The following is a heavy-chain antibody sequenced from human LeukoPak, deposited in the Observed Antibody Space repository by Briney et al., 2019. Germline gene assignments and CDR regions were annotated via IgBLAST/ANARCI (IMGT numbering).Heavy chain of an antibody. V-gene: IGHV3-23*01. CDR1: GFTVSSNS. Sequence: GGSLRLSCTVSGFTVSSNSMSWVRQAPGKGLEWVSAISGSGGSTYYADSVKGRFTISRDNSKNTLYLQMNSLRAEDTAVYYCAKLRVSATSDYFDYWGQGTLVTVSS. CDR2: ISGSGGST. J-gene: IGHJ4*02. CDR3: AKLRVSATSDYFDY. D-gene: IGHD5-12*01.